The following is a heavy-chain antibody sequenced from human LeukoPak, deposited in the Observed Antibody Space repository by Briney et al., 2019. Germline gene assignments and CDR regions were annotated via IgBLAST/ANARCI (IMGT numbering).Heavy chain of an antibody. CDR1: GFTFSSYS. V-gene: IGHV3-21*01. CDR3: ARDSVAAALDY. J-gene: IGHJ4*02. D-gene: IGHD6-13*01. CDR2: ISSSSSYI. Sequence: GGSLRPSCAASGFTFSSYSMNWVRQAPGKGLEWVSSISSSSSYIYYADSVKGRFTISRDNAKNSLYLQMNSLRAEDTAVYYCARDSVAAALDYWGQGTLVTVSS.